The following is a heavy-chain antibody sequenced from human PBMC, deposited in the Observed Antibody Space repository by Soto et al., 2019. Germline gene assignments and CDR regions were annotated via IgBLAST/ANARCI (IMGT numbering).Heavy chain of an antibody. D-gene: IGHD6-25*01. CDR1: CASVLSDDYF. CDR2: ISYSGST. Sequence: SDTLSLTSTFSCASVLSDDYFWIWIRQPPGKGLECIGYISYSGSTNSDSGRTSYNPSLKSRVTISVDTSKNQFSLKLNSATAADTAVDYCATRIGFRPLDYWGQGALVTVSS. V-gene: IGHV4-61*08. CDR3: ATRIGFRPLDY. J-gene: IGHJ4*02.